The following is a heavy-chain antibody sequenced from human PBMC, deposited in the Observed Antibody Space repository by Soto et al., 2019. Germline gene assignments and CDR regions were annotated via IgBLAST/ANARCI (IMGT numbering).Heavy chain of an antibody. CDR3: AKDRSGSYPDY. CDR2: ISHDGSNK. V-gene: IGHV3-30*18. CDR1: GFTFSSYG. Sequence: QVQVVESGGGVVQPGRSLRLSCAASGFTFSSYGMHWVRQAPGKGLEWVTVISHDGSNKYYADSVKGRFTISRDNSKNTVHLQMNSLRPEDTAVYYCAKDRSGSYPDYWGQGTLVTVSS. D-gene: IGHD1-26*01. J-gene: IGHJ4*02.